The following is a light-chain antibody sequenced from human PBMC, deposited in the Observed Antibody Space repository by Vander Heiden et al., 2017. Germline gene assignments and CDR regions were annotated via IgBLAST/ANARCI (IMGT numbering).Light chain of an antibody. CDR3: QAWDSSNAMV. J-gene: IGLJ2*01. Sequence: SYELTQPPSVSVSPGQTASITCPGDKLGDKYACWYQQKPGQSPVLVIYQDSKRPSGIPERFSGSNSGTTATLTISGTQAMDEADYYCQAWDSSNAMVFGGGTKLTVL. V-gene: IGLV3-1*01. CDR2: QDS. CDR1: KLGDKY.